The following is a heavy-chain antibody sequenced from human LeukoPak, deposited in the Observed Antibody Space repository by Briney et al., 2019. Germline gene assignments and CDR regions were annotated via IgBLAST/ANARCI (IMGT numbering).Heavy chain of an antibody. V-gene: IGHV4-4*02. Sequence: PSETLSLTCAVSGGSISSSNWWSWVRQPPGKGLEWIGEIYHSGSTNYNPSLKSRVTISVDKSKNQFSLKLSSVTAADTAVYYCARGGITIFGVVIIRRNYGWFDPWGQGTLVTVSS. J-gene: IGHJ5*02. D-gene: IGHD3-3*01. CDR3: ARGGITIFGVVIIRRNYGWFDP. CDR2: IYHSGST. CDR1: GGSISSSNW.